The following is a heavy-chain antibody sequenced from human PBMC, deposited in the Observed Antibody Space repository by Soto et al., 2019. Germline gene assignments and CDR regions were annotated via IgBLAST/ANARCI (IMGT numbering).Heavy chain of an antibody. Sequence: QVQLVESGGGVVQPGRSLRLSCAASGFTFSSYAMHWVRQAPGKGLEWVAVISYDGSNKYYADSVKGRFNISRDNSKNTLYLQMNSVRAEDTAVYYCARAVIVATIVGGWFDPWGQGTLVTVSS. J-gene: IGHJ5*02. D-gene: IGHD5-12*01. V-gene: IGHV3-30-3*01. CDR3: ARAVIVATIVGGWFDP. CDR1: GFTFSSYA. CDR2: ISYDGSNK.